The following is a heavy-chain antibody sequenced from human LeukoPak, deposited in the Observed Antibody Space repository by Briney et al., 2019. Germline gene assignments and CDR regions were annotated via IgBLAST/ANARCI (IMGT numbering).Heavy chain of an antibody. CDR3: ASSVLLTAPFDY. CDR2: ISSLTVGTHYI. V-gene: IGHV3-21*01. J-gene: IGHJ4*01. D-gene: IGHD2-21*02. Sequence: GGSLRLSCAASGFIFSSHSMNWVRQAPGKGLEWVSSISSLTVGTHYIYYADSVKGRFTISRDDAKNSLYLQMDSLRAEDTAVYYCASSVLLTAPFDYWGQGALVTVSS. CDR1: GFIFSSHS.